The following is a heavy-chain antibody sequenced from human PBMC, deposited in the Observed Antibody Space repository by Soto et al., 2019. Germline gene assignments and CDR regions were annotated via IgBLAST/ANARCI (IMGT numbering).Heavy chain of an antibody. J-gene: IGHJ4*02. V-gene: IGHV5-10-1*01. CDR1: GYSFTSYW. CDR2: IDPSDSYT. D-gene: IGHD3-3*01. CDR3: ASAYYDFWSGYYELDY. Sequence: PGESLKISCKGSGYSFTSYWISWVRQMPGKGLEWMGRIDPSDSYTNYSPSFQGHVTISADKSISTAYLQWSSLKASDTAMYYCASAYYDFWSGYYELDYWGQGTLVTVSS.